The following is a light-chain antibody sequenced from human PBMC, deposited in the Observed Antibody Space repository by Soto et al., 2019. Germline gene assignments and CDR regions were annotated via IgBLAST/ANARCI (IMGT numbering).Light chain of an antibody. CDR2: DAS. CDR3: QQRSA. CDR1: QSVTSY. J-gene: IGKJ5*01. Sequence: EIVLTQSPATLSLSPGERATLSCRASQSVTSYLAWYQQRPGQAPRLLIYDASRRATGIPARFSGSGSGADFTLTISTLEPEDFAVYYCQQRSAFGQGTRLEIK. V-gene: IGKV3-11*01.